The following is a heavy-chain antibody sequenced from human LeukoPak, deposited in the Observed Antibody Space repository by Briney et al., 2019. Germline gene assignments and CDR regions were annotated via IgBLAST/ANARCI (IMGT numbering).Heavy chain of an antibody. CDR1: GFTVSSNY. Sequence: PGGSLRLSCAASGFTVSSNYMSWVRQAPGKGLEWVSVIYSGGSTYYADSVKGRFTISRDNSKNTLYLQMNSLRAEDTAVYYCAKDDDWGRYKHWGQGTLVTVSS. D-gene: IGHD3-16*01. J-gene: IGHJ1*01. V-gene: IGHV3-66*01. CDR3: AKDDDWGRYKH. CDR2: IYSGGST.